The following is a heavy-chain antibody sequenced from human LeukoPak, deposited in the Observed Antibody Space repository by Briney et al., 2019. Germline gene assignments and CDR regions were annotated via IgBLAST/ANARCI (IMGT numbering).Heavy chain of an antibody. D-gene: IGHD2-15*01. CDR2: ISGGVGNT. J-gene: IGHJ4*02. V-gene: IGHV3-23*01. CDR3: AKHQGATHARPLDY. CDR1: GFTFSSYA. Sequence: PGGSLRLSCAASGFTFSSYALNWVRQAPGKGLEWVLSISGGVGNTYYADSVKGRFTISRDNSKNMLYLQMNSLRAEDTAVYYCAKHQGATHARPLDYWGQGTLVTVSS.